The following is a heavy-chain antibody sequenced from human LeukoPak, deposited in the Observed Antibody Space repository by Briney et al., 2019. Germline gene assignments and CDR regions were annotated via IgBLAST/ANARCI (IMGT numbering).Heavy chain of an antibody. V-gene: IGHV3-64*02. CDR2: ISSNGGST. J-gene: IGHJ4*02. Sequence: PGRSLRLSCAASGFTFSGYAMHWVRQAPGKGLEYVSAISSNGGSTYYADSMKGRFTISRDNSKNTLYLQMGSLRAEDMAVYYCARGYTGSGFDYWGQGTLVTVSS. D-gene: IGHD2-2*02. CDR3: ARGYTGSGFDY. CDR1: GFTFSGYA.